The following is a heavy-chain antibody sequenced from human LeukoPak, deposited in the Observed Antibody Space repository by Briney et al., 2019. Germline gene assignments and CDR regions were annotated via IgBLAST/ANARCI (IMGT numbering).Heavy chain of an antibody. V-gene: IGHV3-23*01. CDR1: GFTFSTYA. D-gene: IGHD3-22*01. CDR3: AKDGYNYESSGHFDY. J-gene: IGHJ4*02. CDR2: ISGSGGAT. Sequence: PGGSLRLSCAASGFTFSTYAMHWVRQPPGKGLEWVSAISGSGGATYHADADSVKGRFIISRDNSKNTLYLQINSLRVEDTAVYYCAKDGYNYESSGHFDYWGQGTLVTVSS.